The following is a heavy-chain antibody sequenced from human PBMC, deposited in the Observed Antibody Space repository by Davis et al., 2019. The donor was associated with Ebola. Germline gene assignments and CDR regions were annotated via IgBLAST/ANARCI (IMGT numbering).Heavy chain of an antibody. Sequence: GGSLRLSCAASGFTFSSYSMNWVRQAPGKGLEWVSYISSSGSTIYYADSVKGRFTISRDNAKNSLYLQMNSLRAEDTAVYYCARFRILGSSSSYYGMDVWGQGTTVTVSS. CDR3: ARFRILGSSSSYYGMDV. CDR1: GFTFSSYS. CDR2: ISSSGSTI. J-gene: IGHJ6*02. V-gene: IGHV3-48*04. D-gene: IGHD6-6*01.